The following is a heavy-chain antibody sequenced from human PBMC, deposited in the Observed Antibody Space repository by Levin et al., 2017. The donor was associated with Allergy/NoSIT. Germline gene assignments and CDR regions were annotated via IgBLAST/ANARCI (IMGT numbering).Heavy chain of an antibody. V-gene: IGHV4-39*07. J-gene: IGHJ4*02. CDR3: ARSPLGRYYFDS. Sequence: SQTLSLTCTVSGDSITNNYYYYWAWIRQPPGEGLQYVGHIYYSGGTYYNPSLKSRVTISIDTSSNHFSLKLNSVTAADTAVYYCARSPLGRYYFDSWGQGTLVAVSS. CDR2: IYYSGGT. CDR1: GDSITNNYYYY. D-gene: IGHD3-16*01.